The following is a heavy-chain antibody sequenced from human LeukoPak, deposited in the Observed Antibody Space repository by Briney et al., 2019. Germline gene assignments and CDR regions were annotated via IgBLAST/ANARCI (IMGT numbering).Heavy chain of an antibody. V-gene: IGHV3-53*01. J-gene: IGHJ4*02. Sequence: PGGSLRLSCAASGFTVDSNYLSWVRQAPGKGLEWVSTIYTGGNTYYAASVKGRFTISRDNSRNTLYLQMNSLRVEDTAVYYCAKGDSSSWRLCFDYWGQGTLVTVSS. CDR1: GFTVDSNY. CDR3: AKGDSSSWRLCFDY. D-gene: IGHD6-13*01. CDR2: IYTGGNT.